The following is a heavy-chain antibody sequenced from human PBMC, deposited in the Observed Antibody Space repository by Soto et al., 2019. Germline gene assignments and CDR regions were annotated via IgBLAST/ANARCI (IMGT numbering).Heavy chain of an antibody. CDR3: AKSYYDFWSGYFDC. V-gene: IGHV3-23*01. CDR2: ISGSGGST. J-gene: IGHJ4*02. D-gene: IGHD3-3*01. CDR1: GFTFSTYA. Sequence: GGSLRLSCAASGFTFSTYATSWVRQAPGKGLEWVSSISGSGGSTYYADSVKGRFTISRDNSKNTLYLQMNSLRAEDTAVYYCAKSYYDFWSGYFDCWGQGNLVTVSS.